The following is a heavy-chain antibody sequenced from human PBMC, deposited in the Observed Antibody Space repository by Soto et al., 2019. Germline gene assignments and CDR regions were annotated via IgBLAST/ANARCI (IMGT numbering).Heavy chain of an antibody. CDR1: GGSISSDSYS. J-gene: IGHJ6*02. Sequence: QLQLQESGSGLVKPSQTLSLTCAVSGGSISSDSYSWSWIRQPPGKGLEWIGYIYHSGSTDYNPSRKRRATISVDKSRNQFSLKLSSVSAADTAVYYCARVPVTIGYGMDVWGQGTTVTVSS. V-gene: IGHV4-30-2*01. CDR2: IYHSGST. CDR3: ARVPVTIGYGMDV. D-gene: IGHD4-17*01.